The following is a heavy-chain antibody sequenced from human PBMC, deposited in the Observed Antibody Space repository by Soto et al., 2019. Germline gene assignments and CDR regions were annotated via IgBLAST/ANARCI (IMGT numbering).Heavy chain of an antibody. V-gene: IGHV4-31*03. CDR3: ARGSSIAGLYYGMDV. J-gene: IGHJ6*02. CDR1: GGSISSGGYY. Sequence: TLSLTCTVSGGSISSGGYYWTWIRQHPGEGLEWIGYNYYSGITYYNPSLKSRVTVSLDTSKNQFSLKLSSVTAADTAVYYCARGSSIAGLYYGMDVWGQGTTVTVSS. CDR2: NYYSGIT. D-gene: IGHD6-6*01.